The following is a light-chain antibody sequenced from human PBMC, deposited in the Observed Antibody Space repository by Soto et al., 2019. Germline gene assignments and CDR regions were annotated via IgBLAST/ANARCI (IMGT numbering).Light chain of an antibody. CDR1: SSNIGSTYD. CDR2: GNT. V-gene: IGLV1-40*01. CDR3: QSYDDSLRVHYV. Sequence: QSVLTRPLSVSGAPGQRVTISCTGSSSNIGSTYDVQWYQQLPGTAPKLLIHGNTDRPSGVPDRFSGSKSGTSASLAITGLQADDEADYYCQSYDDSLRVHYVFGTGTKVTVL. J-gene: IGLJ1*01.